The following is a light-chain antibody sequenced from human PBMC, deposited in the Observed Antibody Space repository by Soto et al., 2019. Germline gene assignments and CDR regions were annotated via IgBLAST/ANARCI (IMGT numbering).Light chain of an antibody. CDR3: QQYNSYPWT. CDR2: EAS. Sequence: DIQMTQSPSTLSASVGDRVTITCRASQSINRRLAWYQQKPGKAPNLLIYEASTLESGVPARFSGGDSGTEFTLTISSLQPDDFTTFYCQQYNSYPWTFGQGTKVDIK. V-gene: IGKV1-5*01. CDR1: QSINRR. J-gene: IGKJ1*01.